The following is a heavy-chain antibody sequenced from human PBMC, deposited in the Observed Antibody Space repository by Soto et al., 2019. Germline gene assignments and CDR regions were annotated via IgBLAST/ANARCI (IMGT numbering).Heavy chain of an antibody. D-gene: IGHD6-19*01. CDR2: ISYDGSNK. CDR1: GFTFSSYG. J-gene: IGHJ4*02. CDR3: AKIAVAAGDY. Sequence: QVQLVESGGGVVQPGRSLRLSCAASGFTFSSYGMHWVRQAPGKGLEWVAVISYDGSNKYYADSVKGRFTISRDNFKNTLYLQMNSLRAEDTDVDYCAKIAVAAGDYWVQGTLVTVSS. V-gene: IGHV3-30*18.